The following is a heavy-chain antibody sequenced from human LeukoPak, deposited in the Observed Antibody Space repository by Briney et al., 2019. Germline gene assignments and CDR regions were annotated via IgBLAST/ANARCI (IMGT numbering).Heavy chain of an antibody. CDR1: GHTLTELS. D-gene: IGHD2-15*01. CDR3: ATGGRGLVYYYYGMDV. V-gene: IGHV1-24*01. J-gene: IGHJ6*04. CDR2: FDPEDGET. Sequence: ASVKVSCKVSGHTLTELSMHWVRQAPRKGLEWMGGFDPEDGETIYAQKFQGRVTMTEDTSTDTAYMELSSLRSEDTAVYYCATGGRGLVYYYYGMDVWGKGTTVTVSS.